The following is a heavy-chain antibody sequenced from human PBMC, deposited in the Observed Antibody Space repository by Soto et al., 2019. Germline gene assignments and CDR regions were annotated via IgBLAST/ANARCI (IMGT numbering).Heavy chain of an antibody. CDR3: ARVVVTASRDAFDI. J-gene: IGHJ3*02. V-gene: IGHV4-31*03. CDR1: GGSISSGGYY. CDR2: IYYSGRT. Sequence: QVQLQESGPGLVKPSQTLSLTCTVSGGSISSGGYYWSWIRQHPGKGLEWIGYIYYSGRTYYNPSLKSRVTISVDTSKNQFSLKLSSVTAADTAVYYCARVVVTASRDAFDIWGQGTMVTVSS. D-gene: IGHD2-21*02.